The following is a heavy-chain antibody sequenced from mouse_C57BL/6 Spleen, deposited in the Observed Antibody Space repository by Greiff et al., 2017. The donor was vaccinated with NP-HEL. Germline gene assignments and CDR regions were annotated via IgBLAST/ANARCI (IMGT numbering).Heavy chain of an antibody. Sequence: QVQLQQSGAELVKPGASVKLSCKASGYTFTSYWMHWVKQRPGQGLEWIGMIHPNSGSTNYNEKFKSKATLTVDKSSSTAYMQLSSLTSEDSAVYYCAREGLYYDFFAYWGQGTLVTVSA. CDR1: GYTFTSYW. J-gene: IGHJ3*01. V-gene: IGHV1-64*01. CDR3: AREGLYYDFFAY. CDR2: IHPNSGST. D-gene: IGHD2-4*01.